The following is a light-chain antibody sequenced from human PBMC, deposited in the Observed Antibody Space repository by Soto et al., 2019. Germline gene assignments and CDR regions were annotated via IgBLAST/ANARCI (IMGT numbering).Light chain of an antibody. V-gene: IGKV3-15*01. CDR3: QHCNNWPRT. CDR1: QSVSIN. CDR2: GAS. Sequence: EIVMTQSPATLSVSPGERATLSCRASQSVSINLAWYQQKPGQAPRLLIYGASTRATGIPARFSGSGSGTEFTLTISSLQSEDFAVYYCQHCNNWPRTFGQGTKLEIK. J-gene: IGKJ2*01.